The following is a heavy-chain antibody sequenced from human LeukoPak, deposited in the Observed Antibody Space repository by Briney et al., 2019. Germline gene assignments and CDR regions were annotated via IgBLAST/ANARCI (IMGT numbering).Heavy chain of an antibody. CDR1: GFTVSSSY. CDR2: ISYDGHNE. Sequence: GGSLRLSCAASGFTVSSSYMSWVRQAPGKGLEWVAVISYDGHNEYYADSVKGRFTISRDNSKNTVLLQMNSLRVEDTAVYYCAKGIGYGGMDVWGQGTTLIVSS. CDR3: AKGIGYGGMDV. J-gene: IGHJ6*02. D-gene: IGHD5-12*01. V-gene: IGHV3-30*18.